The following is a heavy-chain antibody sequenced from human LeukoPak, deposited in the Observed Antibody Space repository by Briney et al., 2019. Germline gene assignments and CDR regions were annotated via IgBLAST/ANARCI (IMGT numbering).Heavy chain of an antibody. CDR2: INHSGST. D-gene: IGHD2-2*01. Sequence: PSETLSLTCAVYGGSFSGYYWSWIRQPPGKGLEWIGEINHSGSTNYNPSLKSRVTISVDTSKNQFSLKLSSVTAADTAVYYCARRNNCSSTSCYDYWGQGTLVTVSS. J-gene: IGHJ4*02. V-gene: IGHV4-34*01. CDR1: GGSFSGYY. CDR3: ARRNNCSSTSCYDY.